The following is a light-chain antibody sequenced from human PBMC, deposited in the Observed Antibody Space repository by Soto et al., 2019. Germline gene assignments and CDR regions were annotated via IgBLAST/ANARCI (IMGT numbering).Light chain of an antibody. Sequence: DIQLTQSPSLLSASVGDRVTITCRASQSISTSLAWYQQKPGQAPKLLIYAASTVQSGVPSRFSGSGSGTAFTLPIISLQPADVATFYCQQVHTYPFTFGRGTQVAIK. J-gene: IGKJ4*01. CDR2: AAS. CDR1: QSISTS. V-gene: IGKV1-9*01. CDR3: QQVHTYPFT.